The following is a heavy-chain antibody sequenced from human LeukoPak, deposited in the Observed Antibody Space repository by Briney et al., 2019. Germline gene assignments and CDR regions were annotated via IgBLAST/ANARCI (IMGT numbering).Heavy chain of an antibody. CDR1: GYTFTDHY. V-gene: IGHV1-2*02. J-gene: IGHJ4*02. CDR3: ARVPVSESSGYSLYFDY. Sequence: GASVKVSCKASGYTFTDHYMHCVREAPGQGLEWMGWINPNSGGTNYAQKLQGRVTMTTDTSTSTAYMQLRSLRSDDTAVYYCARVPVSESSGYSLYFDYLGQGTLVTVSS. CDR2: INPNSGGT. D-gene: IGHD3-22*01.